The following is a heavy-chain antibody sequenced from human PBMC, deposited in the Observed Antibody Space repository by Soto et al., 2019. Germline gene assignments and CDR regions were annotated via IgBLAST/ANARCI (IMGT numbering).Heavy chain of an antibody. D-gene: IGHD5-18*01. CDR2: IFYSGST. Sequence: SETLSLTCTVSGGSISSGGYYWSWIRQHPGKGLEWVGYIFYSGSTNYNPSLKSRVTISVDTSKSQFSLKLSSVTAADTAVYYCAKDSGYNYGYFRWFDPWGQGTLVTVPQ. CDR1: GGSISSGGYY. J-gene: IGHJ5*02. CDR3: AKDSGYNYGYFRWFDP. V-gene: IGHV4-61*08.